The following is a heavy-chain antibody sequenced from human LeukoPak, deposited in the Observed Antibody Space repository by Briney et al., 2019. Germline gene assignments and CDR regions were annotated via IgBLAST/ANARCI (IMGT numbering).Heavy chain of an antibody. J-gene: IGHJ2*01. D-gene: IGHD4/OR15-4a*01. CDR3: ARLGGGVPAGPNRYWYLDF. Sequence: SETLSLTCTVSGGSMSSYYWSWIRQPPGKGLEWIGYIFYSGTNNYNPSLRSRLTISVDPSKNRFSLKLSSVTAADTAVYYCARLGGGVPAGPNRYWYLDFWGRGTLVTVSS. V-gene: IGHV4-59*08. CDR2: IFYSGTN. CDR1: GGSMSSYY.